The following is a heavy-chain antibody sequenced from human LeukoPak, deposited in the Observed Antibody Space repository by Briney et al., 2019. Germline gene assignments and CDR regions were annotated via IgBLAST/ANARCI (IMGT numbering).Heavy chain of an antibody. J-gene: IGHJ6*03. CDR3: ARDPYNGDYGDFYYYYMDV. CDR1: GFTFSDYY. CDR2: ISSSGSTI. D-gene: IGHD3-16*01. Sequence: GGSLRLSCAASGFTFSDYYMSWIRQAPGKGLEWVSYISSSGSTIYYADSVKGRFSISRDNAKNSLYLHLNILRDEDTAIYYCARDPYNGDYGDFYYYYMDVWGKGTTVTVSS. V-gene: IGHV3-11*04.